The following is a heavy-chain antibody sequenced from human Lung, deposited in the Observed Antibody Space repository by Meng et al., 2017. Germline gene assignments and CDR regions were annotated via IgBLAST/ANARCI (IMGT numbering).Heavy chain of an antibody. CDR1: GYTFNSYL. V-gene: IGHV1-18*01. D-gene: IGHD3-10*01. CDR3: ARVLETLVRRVSRHNYYAMDV. Sequence: ASVKVSCKASGYTFNSYLITWVRQAPAQALEWMGWISTYYRNTNYAQKFQSRVTITTDTSTSTVNMELRSLRSDDTAVYYCARVLETLVRRVSRHNYYAMDVWGQGTTVTVSS. CDR2: ISTYYRNT. J-gene: IGHJ6*02.